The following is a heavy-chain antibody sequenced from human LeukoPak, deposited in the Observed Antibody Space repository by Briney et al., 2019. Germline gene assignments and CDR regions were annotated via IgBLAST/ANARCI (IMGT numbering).Heavy chain of an antibody. V-gene: IGHV3-21*01. J-gene: IGHJ3*02. CDR1: GFTFSTYS. Sequence: GSLSLSCAASGFTFSTYSMNWVRQAPGKGLEWVSCISTRSTYIYYADSVKGRFTISRDNAKNSLYLQMNSLRAEDTAVYYCARARGRSINDAFDIWGQGTMVTVSS. CDR3: ARARGRSINDAFDI. D-gene: IGHD3-16*01. CDR2: ISTRSTYI.